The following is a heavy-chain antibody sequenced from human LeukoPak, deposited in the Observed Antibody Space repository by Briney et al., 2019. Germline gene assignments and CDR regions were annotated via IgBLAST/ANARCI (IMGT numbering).Heavy chain of an antibody. D-gene: IGHD3-22*01. V-gene: IGHV4-61*02. J-gene: IGHJ1*01. CDR1: GGSISSGSYY. CDR2: IYTSGST. CDR3: ARAVDSSGFSCFQH. Sequence: PSETLSLTCTVSGGSISSGSYYWSWIRQPAGKGLEWIGRIYTSGSTNYNPSLKSRVTISVDTSKNQFSLKLSSVTAADTAVYYCARAVDSSGFSCFQHWGQGTLVTVSS.